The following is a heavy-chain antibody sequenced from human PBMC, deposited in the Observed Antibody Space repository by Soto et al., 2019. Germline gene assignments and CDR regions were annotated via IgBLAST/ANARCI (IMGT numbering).Heavy chain of an antibody. V-gene: IGHV1-18*04. CDR1: GYTFTSYG. D-gene: IGHD3-22*01. Sequence: GASVKVSCKASGYTFTSYGISWVRQAPGQGLEWMGWISAYNDNTNYAQKLQGRVTMTTDTSTSTAYMELRSLRSDDTAVYYCARATYYYDSSGYYPDAFDIWGQGTMVTVSS. CDR2: ISAYNDNT. CDR3: ARATYYYDSSGYYPDAFDI. J-gene: IGHJ3*02.